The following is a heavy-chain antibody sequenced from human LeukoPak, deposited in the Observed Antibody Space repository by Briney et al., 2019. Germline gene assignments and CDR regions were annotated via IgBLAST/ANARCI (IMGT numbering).Heavy chain of an antibody. V-gene: IGHV3-74*01. D-gene: IGHD6-19*01. CDR2: INSDGYSI. Sequence: GGSLKLSCAASGFTFSSFWMHWVRQAPEKGLVWVSRINSDGYSISYADPVKGRFTISRDNAKNTLYLQMNSLRAEDTAVYYCARGIAVAGTDSWGQGTLVTVSS. CDR1: GFTFSSFW. J-gene: IGHJ4*02. CDR3: ARGIAVAGTDS.